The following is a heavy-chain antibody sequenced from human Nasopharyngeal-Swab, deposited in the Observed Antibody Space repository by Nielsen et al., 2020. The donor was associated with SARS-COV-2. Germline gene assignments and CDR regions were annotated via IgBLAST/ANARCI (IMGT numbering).Heavy chain of an antibody. V-gene: IGHV4-39*01. CDR1: GGSISSGGYY. J-gene: IGHJ1*01. Sequence: SETLSLTCTVSGGSISSGGYYWSWIRQHPGKGLEWIGSIYYTGSTNSNPSLRSRVTISVDTSENQFSLKVSSVTAADTGIYYCARTTVATREYFQHWGQGALVTVSS. CDR2: IYYTGST. D-gene: IGHD6-6*01. CDR3: ARTTVATREYFQH.